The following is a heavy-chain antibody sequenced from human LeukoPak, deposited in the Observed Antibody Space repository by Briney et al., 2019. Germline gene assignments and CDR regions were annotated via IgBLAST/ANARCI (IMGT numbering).Heavy chain of an antibody. CDR1: GFTFSSYA. Sequence: GGSLRLSCAASGFTFSSYAMSWVRQAPGKGLEWVSAISGSGGSTYYADSVKGRFTISRDNSKNTLYLQMYSLRAEDTAVYYCAKFLLRLGYYFDYWGQGTLVTVSS. D-gene: IGHD3-16*01. J-gene: IGHJ4*02. V-gene: IGHV3-23*01. CDR2: ISGSGGST. CDR3: AKFLLRLGYYFDY.